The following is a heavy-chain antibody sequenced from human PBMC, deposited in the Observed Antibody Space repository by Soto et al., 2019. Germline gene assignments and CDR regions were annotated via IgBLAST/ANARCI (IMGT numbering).Heavy chain of an antibody. V-gene: IGHV3-23*01. D-gene: IGHD4-4*01. Sequence: GGSLRLSCAASGFSFSTYAVTWVRQAPGKGLEWVSAISSSGGSTYYADSVKGRFTISSDNSKNTLDLQMNSLRAEDTAVYYCAKDLARAYSNYKLTIYYYGMDVWGQGTTVTVSS. CDR3: AKDLARAYSNYKLTIYYYGMDV. CDR2: ISSSGGST. CDR1: GFSFSTYA. J-gene: IGHJ6*02.